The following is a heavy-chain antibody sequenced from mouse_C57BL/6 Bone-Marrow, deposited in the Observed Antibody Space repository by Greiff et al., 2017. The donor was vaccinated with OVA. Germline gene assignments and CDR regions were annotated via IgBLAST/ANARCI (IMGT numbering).Heavy chain of an antibody. CDR2: ISDGGSYT. V-gene: IGHV5-4*03. Sequence: EVKLMESGGGLVKPGGSLKLSCAASGFTFSSYAMSWVRQTPEKRLEWVATISDGGSYTYYPDNVKGRFTISRDNAKNNLYLQMSHLKSEDTAMYYCARIYYGNHYAMDYWGQGTSVTVSS. J-gene: IGHJ4*01. CDR3: ARIYYGNHYAMDY. CDR1: GFTFSSYA. D-gene: IGHD2-1*01.